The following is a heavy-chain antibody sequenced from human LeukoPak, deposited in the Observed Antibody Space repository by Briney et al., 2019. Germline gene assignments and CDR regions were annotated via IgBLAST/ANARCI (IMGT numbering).Heavy chain of an antibody. J-gene: IGHJ4*02. V-gene: IGHV1-69*04. CDR3: ARALYGSGSYYY. CDR2: IIPIFGIA. CDR1: GGTFSSYA. D-gene: IGHD3-10*01. Sequence: SVKVSCKASGGTFSSYAISWVRQAPGQGLEWMGRIIPIFGIANYAQKFQGRVTITADKSTSTAYMELSSLRSEDTAVYYCARALYGSGSYYYWGQGTLVTVSS.